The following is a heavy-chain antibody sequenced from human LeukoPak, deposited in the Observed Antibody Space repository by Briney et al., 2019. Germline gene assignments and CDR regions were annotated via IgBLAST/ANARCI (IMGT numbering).Heavy chain of an antibody. D-gene: IGHD2-15*01. CDR2: IYYSGSA. CDR3: ARDLGSGYCSGGSCSNTASGWFDP. CDR1: GGSISAYY. J-gene: IGHJ5*02. V-gene: IGHV4-59*01. Sequence: SETLSLTCTVSGGSISAYYWSWIRQPPGKGLEWIGYIYYSGSASYNPSLNSRLTISLDTSKNQFSLKLSSVTAADTAVYYCARDLGSGYCSGGSCSNTASGWFDPWGQGTLVTVSS.